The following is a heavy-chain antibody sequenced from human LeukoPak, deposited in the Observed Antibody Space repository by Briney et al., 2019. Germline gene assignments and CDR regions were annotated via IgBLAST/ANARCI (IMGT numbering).Heavy chain of an antibody. CDR1: GGPKSSYY. J-gene: IGHJ4*02. Sequence: SETLTLTCTVSGGPKSSYYWSWIRQPAGKGLEWIGRIYSSGITNYNPSLKSRVTMSVDTSKNQFSLKLTSVTAADTAVYFCARMYSGTYGGIDYWGQGTLVSVSS. CDR2: IYSSGIT. D-gene: IGHD1-26*01. V-gene: IGHV4-4*07. CDR3: ARMYSGTYGGIDY.